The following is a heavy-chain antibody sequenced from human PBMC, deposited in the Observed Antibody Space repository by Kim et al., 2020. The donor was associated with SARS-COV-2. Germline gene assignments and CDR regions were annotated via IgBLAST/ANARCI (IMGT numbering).Heavy chain of an antibody. V-gene: IGHV4-59*08. J-gene: IGHJ4*01. CDR3: ARHVWRSYYFDY. D-gene: IGHD1-26*01. Sequence: STPALKSRVTIPVDTSKHHFSLKLSSVAAADTSVYYCARHVWRSYYFDYWGQGTLVTVSS.